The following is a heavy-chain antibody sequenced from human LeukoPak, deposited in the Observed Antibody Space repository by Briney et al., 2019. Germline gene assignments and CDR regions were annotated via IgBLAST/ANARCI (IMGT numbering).Heavy chain of an antibody. V-gene: IGHV4-39*07. CDR3: AKPSNYYGSATDAFDF. CDR1: GGSISSSYSY. Sequence: SETLSLTCTVSGGSISSSYSYWGWIRQPPGKGLEWIGNIYYSGSTYYNPSLKSRVTISVDTSKNHFSLKLNPVTAADTAVYYCAKPSNYYGSATDAFDFWGQGTMVTVSS. D-gene: IGHD3-10*01. CDR2: IYYSGST. J-gene: IGHJ3*01.